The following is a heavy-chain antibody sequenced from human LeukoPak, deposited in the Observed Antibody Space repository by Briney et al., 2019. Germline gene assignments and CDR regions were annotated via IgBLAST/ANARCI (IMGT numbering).Heavy chain of an antibody. V-gene: IGHV3-23*01. CDR3: AKAHCSPTSCSRIDY. D-gene: IGHD2-2*01. J-gene: IGHJ4*02. CDR1: GFTFSTCA. Sequence: PGGSLRLSCAASGFTFSTCAMGWVRQAPAKGLGWVSAISGSGGSTFYADSVKGRLTISRDNSKNTVYLQMSGLRADDTALYYGAKAHCSPTSCSRIDYWGQGTLVTVSS. CDR2: ISGSGGST.